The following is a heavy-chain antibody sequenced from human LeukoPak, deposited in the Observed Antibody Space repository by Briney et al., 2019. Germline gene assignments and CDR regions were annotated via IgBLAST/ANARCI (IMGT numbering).Heavy chain of an antibody. CDR3: APGIAVAATYGSYY. Sequence: PGGSLRLSCAASGFTLSSYWMNWVRQAPGKGLEWVANINQNGNEKDYVDSVKGRFTISRDNAKNSLYLQMNSLRAEDTAVYYCAPGIAVAATYGSYYWGQGTLVTVSS. CDR2: INQNGNEK. J-gene: IGHJ4*02. D-gene: IGHD6-19*01. V-gene: IGHV3-7*01. CDR1: GFTLSSYW.